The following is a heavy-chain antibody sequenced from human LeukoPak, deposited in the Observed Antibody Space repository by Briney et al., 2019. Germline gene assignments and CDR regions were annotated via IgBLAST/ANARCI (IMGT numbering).Heavy chain of an antibody. CDR2: IYYTGNT. Sequence: PSETLSLTCTVSGGSIRRFYWSWIRQPPGKGLEWIGHIYYTGNTNYDPSLKSRVTISVDTFRNQFSLKMTSVTSADTAVYYCAAYSSSSGAFDYWGQGTLVTASS. J-gene: IGHJ4*02. D-gene: IGHD6-6*01. CDR1: GGSIRRFY. CDR3: AAYSSSSGAFDY. V-gene: IGHV4-59*01.